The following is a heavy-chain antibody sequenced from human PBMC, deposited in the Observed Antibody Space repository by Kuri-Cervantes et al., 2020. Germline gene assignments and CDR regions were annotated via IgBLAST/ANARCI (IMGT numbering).Heavy chain of an antibody. J-gene: IGHJ6*03. D-gene: IGHD3-3*01. V-gene: IGHV3-20*04. CDR2: INWNGGST. Sequence: GGSLRLSCAASGFTFDDYGMSWVRQAPGKGLEWVSGINWNGGSTGYADSVKGRFTISRDNAKNSLYLQMNSLSPEDTAVYYCARVTIFYFYYYYMDVWGKGTTVTVSS. CDR1: GFTFDDYG. CDR3: ARVTIFYFYYYYMDV.